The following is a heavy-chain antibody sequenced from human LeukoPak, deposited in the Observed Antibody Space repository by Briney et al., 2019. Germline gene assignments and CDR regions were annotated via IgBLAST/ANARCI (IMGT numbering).Heavy chain of an antibody. J-gene: IGHJ4*02. CDR2: IRYDGGNK. D-gene: IGHD6-13*01. Sequence: GGSLRLSCAASGFTFSSYDMHWVRQAPGKGLEWVAFIRYDGGNKYYADSVKGRFTISRDNAKNSPYLQMNSLRAEDTALYYCAKEKAAGLVGWGQGTLVTVS. V-gene: IGHV3-30*02. CDR1: GFTFSSYD. CDR3: AKEKAAGLVG.